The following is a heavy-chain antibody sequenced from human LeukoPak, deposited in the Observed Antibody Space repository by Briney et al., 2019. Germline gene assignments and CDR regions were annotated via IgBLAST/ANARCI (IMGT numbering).Heavy chain of an antibody. J-gene: IGHJ6*03. D-gene: IGHD4-17*01. Sequence: PSETLSLTCTVSGGSISSYYWSWIRQPAGKGLEWIGRVYSSGSTNYNHSLKSRVTMSVDTSKNQFSLKLSSVTAADTAVYYCARDHTVTTGFVNYYYYYMDVWGKGTTVTVSS. CDR1: GGSISSYY. CDR3: ARDHTVTTGFVNYYYYYMDV. V-gene: IGHV4-4*07. CDR2: VYSSGST.